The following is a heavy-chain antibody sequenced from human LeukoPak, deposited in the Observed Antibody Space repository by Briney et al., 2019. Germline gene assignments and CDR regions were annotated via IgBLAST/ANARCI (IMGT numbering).Heavy chain of an antibody. Sequence: GGSLRLSCAASGFSVSNNYMSWVRQAPGQGLEWVSVIYTGGSTHYADSVKGRFIISRDNSKNTVYLQMNSLRADDTAVYFCARGAAIRLHYYYYMDVWGKGTTVTVSS. V-gene: IGHV3-53*01. CDR2: IYTGGST. CDR1: GFSVSNNY. CDR3: ARGAAIRLHYYYYMDV. D-gene: IGHD2-2*02. J-gene: IGHJ6*03.